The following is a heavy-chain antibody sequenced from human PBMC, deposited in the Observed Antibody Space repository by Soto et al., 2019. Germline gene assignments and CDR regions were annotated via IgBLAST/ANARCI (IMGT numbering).Heavy chain of an antibody. D-gene: IGHD3-10*01. CDR3: AHAYGGGSLY. CDR2: IYWDDSK. V-gene: IGHV2-5*02. Sequence: QITLKESGPPLVKPTQTLTLTCTFSGFSLTTDRVGVGWIRQPPGEALEWLAVIYWDDSKTYRPSLESRLTISKDTTKSRVALTMTNMDSLDTATYYCAHAYGGGSLYWGQGTLVTVSS. CDR1: GFSLTTDRVG. J-gene: IGHJ4*02.